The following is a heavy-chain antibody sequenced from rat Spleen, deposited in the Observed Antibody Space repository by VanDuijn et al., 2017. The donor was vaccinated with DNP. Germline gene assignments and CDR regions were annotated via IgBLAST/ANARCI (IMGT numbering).Heavy chain of an antibody. V-gene: IGHV5S23*01. CDR2: ITPGGGNT. Sequence: EVQLVESGGGLVQPGRSLKLSCAASGFTFSDYNMAWVRQAPTKGLEWVASITPGGGNTYYRDSVKGRFTISRDNTKSTLYLQMDSLRSEETATYYCARHRAGSYALDAWGQGTSVTVSS. CDR1: GFTFSDYN. J-gene: IGHJ4*01. CDR3: ARHRAGSYALDA. D-gene: IGHD1-3*01.